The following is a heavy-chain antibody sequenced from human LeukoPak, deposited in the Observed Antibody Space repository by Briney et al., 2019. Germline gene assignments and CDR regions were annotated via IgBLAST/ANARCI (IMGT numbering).Heavy chain of an antibody. V-gene: IGHV4-31*03. Sequence: NPSETLSLTCTVSGGSISSGGYYWSWIRQHPGKGLEWIGYIYYSGSTYYNPSLKSRVTISVDTSKNQFSLKLSSVTAADTAVYYCARHYGDYLPIFDYWGQGTLVTVSS. J-gene: IGHJ4*02. CDR2: IYYSGST. CDR1: GGSISSGGYY. CDR3: ARHYGDYLPIFDY. D-gene: IGHD4-17*01.